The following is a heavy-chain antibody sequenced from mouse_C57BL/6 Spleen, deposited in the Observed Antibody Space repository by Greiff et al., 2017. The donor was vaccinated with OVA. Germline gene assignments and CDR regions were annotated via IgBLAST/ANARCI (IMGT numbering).Heavy chain of an antibody. V-gene: IGHV5-9*01. Sequence: EVQVVESGGGLVKPGGSLTLSCAASGFTFSRYTMSWVRQTPVKRLEWVATISGGGGNTSYPDSVKGRFTISRDNAKNTRYLQMSGLRSEDTDLEYCERHYYGSSYVGYYAKGYWGQGASVTVSS. CDR1: GFTFSRYT. CDR3: ERHYYGSSYVGYYAKGY. J-gene: IGHJ4*01. CDR2: ISGGGGNT. D-gene: IGHD1-1*01.